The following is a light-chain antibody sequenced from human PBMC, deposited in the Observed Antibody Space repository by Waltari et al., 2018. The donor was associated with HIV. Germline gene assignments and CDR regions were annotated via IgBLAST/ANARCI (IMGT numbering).Light chain of an antibody. V-gene: IGKV3-15*01. Sequence: IVMTQSPAALSVSLGQIATLSCRASQSVTNNLAWYQQKPSQAPRLLIFGASTRATGIPARFSGSGSGTEVTLTISSLQSEDFALYYGQQYKKWPPYTFGQGTKLEMK. J-gene: IGKJ2*01. CDR1: QSVTNN. CDR2: GAS. CDR3: QQYKKWPPYT.